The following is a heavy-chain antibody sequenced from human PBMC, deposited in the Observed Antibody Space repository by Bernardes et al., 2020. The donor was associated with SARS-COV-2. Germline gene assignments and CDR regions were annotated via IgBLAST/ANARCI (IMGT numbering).Heavy chain of an antibody. Sequence: GSLRLSCAASGFTFSSYDMHWVRQATGKGLEWVSAIGTAGDTYYPGSVKGRFTISRENAKNSLYLQMNSLRAGDTAVYYCARGSSWYPFDYWGQGTLVTVSS. CDR2: IGTAGDT. J-gene: IGHJ4*02. D-gene: IGHD6-13*01. V-gene: IGHV3-13*01. CDR1: GFTFSSYD. CDR3: ARGSSWYPFDY.